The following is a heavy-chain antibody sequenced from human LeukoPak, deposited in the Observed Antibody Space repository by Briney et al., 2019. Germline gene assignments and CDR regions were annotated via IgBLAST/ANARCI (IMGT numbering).Heavy chain of an antibody. D-gene: IGHD6-19*01. J-gene: IGHJ6*02. CDR2: ISTGGQT. V-gene: IGHV3-66*01. Sequence: GGSLRLSCAASGLTVGTQYMHWVRQAPGKGLEWVSVISTGGQTYYADSVKARFFVSRDNSNNTLSPQMNSLRVEDTAVYYCARERLGMDVWGQGTTVTVSS. CDR1: GLTVGTQY. CDR3: ARERLGMDV.